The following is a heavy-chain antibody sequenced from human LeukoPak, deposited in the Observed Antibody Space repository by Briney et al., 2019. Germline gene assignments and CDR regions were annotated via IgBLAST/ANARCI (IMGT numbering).Heavy chain of an antibody. V-gene: IGHV3-23*01. J-gene: IGHJ4*02. CDR2: ISGSGGST. CDR3: AKVPPYYGILTGYYTHFDY. D-gene: IGHD3-9*01. Sequence: GGSLRLSCAASGFTFSSYAMSWVRQAPGKGLEWVSAISGSGGSTYYADSVKGRFTISRDNSKNTLYLQMNSLRAEDTAVYYCAKVPPYYGILTGYYTHFDYWGQGTLVTVSS. CDR1: GFTFSSYA.